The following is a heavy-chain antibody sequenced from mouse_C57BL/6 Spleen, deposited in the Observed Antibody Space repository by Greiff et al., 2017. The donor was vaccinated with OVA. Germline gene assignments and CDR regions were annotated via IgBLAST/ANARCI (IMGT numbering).Heavy chain of an antibody. J-gene: IGHJ2*01. Sequence: KQRPGQGLEWIGRIHPSDSDTNYNQKFKGKATLTVDKSSSTAYMQLSSLTSEDSAVYYCASHYGSSLYYFDYWGQGTTLTVSS. D-gene: IGHD1-1*01. CDR3: ASHYGSSLYYFDY. V-gene: IGHV1-74*01. CDR2: IHPSDSDT.